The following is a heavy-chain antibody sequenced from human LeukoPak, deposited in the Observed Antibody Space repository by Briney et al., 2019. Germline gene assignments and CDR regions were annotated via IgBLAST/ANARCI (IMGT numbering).Heavy chain of an antibody. CDR3: VRVPRGPTKYYFDY. D-gene: IGHD3-10*01. V-gene: IGHV3-53*04. Sequence: SGGSLRLSCAASGFTVNTNYMSWVRQAPGQGLEWVAVIYSGSDGYYADSVKGRFTISRHSSKSILFLQMNSLRREDTAVYYCVRVPRGPTKYYFDYWGQGALVTVSS. CDR1: GFTVNTNY. CDR2: IYSGSDG. J-gene: IGHJ4*02.